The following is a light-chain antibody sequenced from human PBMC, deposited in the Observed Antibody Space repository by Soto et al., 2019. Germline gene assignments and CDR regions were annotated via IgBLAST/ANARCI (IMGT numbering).Light chain of an antibody. CDR3: QQHNTWPPF. V-gene: IGKV3-15*01. J-gene: IGKJ3*01. CDR2: GAS. CDR1: QSVSTD. Sequence: EIVMTQSPATLSVSPGERATLSCRASQSVSTDLAWYQQKPGQAPRLLINGASNRATGTPVRFSGSGSGTEFTLTISSLQSEDFAVYYCQQHNTWPPFFGPGTKVDLK.